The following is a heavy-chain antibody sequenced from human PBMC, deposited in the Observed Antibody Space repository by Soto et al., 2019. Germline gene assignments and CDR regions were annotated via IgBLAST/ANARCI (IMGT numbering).Heavy chain of an antibody. J-gene: IGHJ6*03. Sequence: SVKVSCKASGFTFTSSAMQWVRQARGQRLEWIGWIVVGSGSTNYAQKFQERVTITRDMSTSTAYMELSSLRSEDTAVYYCAASYGDSTYYYYYYMDVWGKGTTVTVSS. CDR3: AASYGDSTYYYYYYMDV. V-gene: IGHV1-58*02. CDR1: GFTFTSSA. D-gene: IGHD4-17*01. CDR2: IVVGSGST.